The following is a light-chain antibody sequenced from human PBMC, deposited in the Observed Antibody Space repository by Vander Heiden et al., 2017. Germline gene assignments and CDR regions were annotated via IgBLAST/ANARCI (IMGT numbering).Light chain of an antibody. CDR1: SSNIGSNT. Sequence: QSVRTRPPSASGTPAQRVPISCSGSSSNIGSNTVNCYQQLPETAPILLFYSNNRRPSGVPDRFAGSKSGTYASLDISGLQAEDDADYYYAQSDASLNVLFGGGTKLTVL. CDR2: SNN. CDR3: AQSDASLNVL. J-gene: IGLJ2*01. V-gene: IGLV1-44*01.